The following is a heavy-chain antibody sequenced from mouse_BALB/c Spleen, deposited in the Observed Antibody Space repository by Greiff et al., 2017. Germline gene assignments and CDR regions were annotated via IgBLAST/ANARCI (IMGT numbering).Heavy chain of an antibody. Sequence: EVQVVESGGGLVQPGGSRKLSCAASGFTFSSFGMHWVRQAPEKGLEWVAYISSGSSTIYYADTVKGRFTISRDNPKNTLFLQMTSLRSEDTAMYYCARSGYDDYFDYWGQGTTLTVSS. CDR2: ISSGSSTI. D-gene: IGHD2-2*01. CDR1: GFTFSSFG. CDR3: ARSGYDDYFDY. J-gene: IGHJ2*01. V-gene: IGHV5-17*02.